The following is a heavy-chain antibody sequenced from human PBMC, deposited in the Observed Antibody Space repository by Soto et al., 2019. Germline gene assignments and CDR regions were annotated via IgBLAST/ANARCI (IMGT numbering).Heavy chain of an antibody. J-gene: IGHJ5*02. CDR1: GYTFTSYD. D-gene: IGHD2-2*01. V-gene: IGHV1-8*01. CDR2: MNPNSGNT. Sequence: QVQLVQSGAEVKKPGASVKVSCKASGYTFTSYDINWVRLATGQGLEWMGWMNPNSGNTAYAQKFQGRVTMTRNTSISTAYMELSSLRFDDSAVYYCARLLQDHVVAWGQGTLVTVSS. CDR3: ARLLQDHVVA.